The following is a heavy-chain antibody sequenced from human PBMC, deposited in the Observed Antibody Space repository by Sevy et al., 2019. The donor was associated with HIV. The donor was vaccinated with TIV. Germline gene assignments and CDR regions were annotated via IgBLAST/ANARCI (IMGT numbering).Heavy chain of an antibody. CDR1: GGSISSSSYY. J-gene: IGHJ4*02. V-gene: IGHV4-39*01. CDR2: IDYSGST. CDR3: ARQGIAAAGIGGVDY. Sequence: SETLSLTCTVSGGSISSSSYYWGGIRQPPGKGLERIGSIDYSGSTYYNPSLKSGVTISVDTSKNQFSLKLSSVTAAETAVYYCARQGIAAAGIGGVDYWGQGTLVTVSS. D-gene: IGHD6-13*01.